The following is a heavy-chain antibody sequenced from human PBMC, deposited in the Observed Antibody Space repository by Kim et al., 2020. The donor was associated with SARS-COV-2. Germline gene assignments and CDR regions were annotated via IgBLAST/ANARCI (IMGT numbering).Heavy chain of an antibody. Sequence: SETLSLTCAVYGGSFSGYYWSWIRQPPGKGLEWIGEINHSGSTNYNPSLKSRVTISVDTSKNQFSLKLSSVTAADTAVYYCARVQIVVVPAADPDYGMDVWGQGTTVTVSS. CDR3: ARVQIVVVPAADPDYGMDV. CDR2: INHSGST. V-gene: IGHV4-34*01. D-gene: IGHD2-2*01. J-gene: IGHJ6*02. CDR1: GGSFSGYY.